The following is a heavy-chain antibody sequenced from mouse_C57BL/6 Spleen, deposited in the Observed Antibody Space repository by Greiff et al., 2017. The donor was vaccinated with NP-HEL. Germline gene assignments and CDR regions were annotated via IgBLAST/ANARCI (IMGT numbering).Heavy chain of an antibody. Sequence: DVQLQESGPGLVKPSQSLSLTCSVTGYSITSGYYWNWIRQFPGNKLEWMGYISYDGSNNYNPSLKNRISITRDTSKNQFFLKLNSVTTEDTATYYCARVHLGYFDVWGTGTTVTVSS. CDR3: ARVHLGYFDV. V-gene: IGHV3-6*01. J-gene: IGHJ1*03. CDR2: ISYDGSN. CDR1: GYSITSGYY.